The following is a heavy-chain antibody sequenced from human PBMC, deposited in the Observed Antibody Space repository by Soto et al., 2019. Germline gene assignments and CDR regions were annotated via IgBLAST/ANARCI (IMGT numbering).Heavy chain of an antibody. CDR1: GFTFSDYY. V-gene: IGHV3-11*06. J-gene: IGHJ5*02. Sequence: QVQGVESGGGLVKPGWYLILSCVASGFTFSDYYMSWIRQAPGKGREWVSYISTTSDSTRYADSVKGRFPISRDSAKNSLYLQMNSQRAEDTAVAYCARGRARATTSRGQVYTWGQGTLVTVSS. CDR3: ARGRARATTSRGQVYT. D-gene: IGHD1-26*01. CDR2: ISTTSDST.